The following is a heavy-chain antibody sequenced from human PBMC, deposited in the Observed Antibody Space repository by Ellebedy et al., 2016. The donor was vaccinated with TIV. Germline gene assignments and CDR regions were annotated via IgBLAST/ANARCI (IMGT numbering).Heavy chain of an antibody. CDR2: IYASGST. D-gene: IGHD6-19*01. CDR1: GGSISSYY. Sequence: MPSETLPLTCTVSGGSISSYYWSWIRQPAGKGLEWIGRIYASGSTNYNPSLKSRVTMSVDMSKNQFSLKLSSVTAADTAVYSCAGGYSSGWTDYWGQGTLVTVSS. CDR3: AGGYSSGWTDY. J-gene: IGHJ4*02. V-gene: IGHV4-4*07.